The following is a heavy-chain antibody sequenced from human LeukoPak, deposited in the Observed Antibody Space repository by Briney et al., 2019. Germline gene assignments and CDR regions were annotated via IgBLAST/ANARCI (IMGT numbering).Heavy chain of an antibody. D-gene: IGHD7-27*01. CDR1: GFTFSSYG. CDR2: IRYDGSNK. V-gene: IGHV3-30*02. Sequence: GGSLRLSCAASGFTFSSYGMHWVRQAPGKGLEWVAFIRYDGSNKYYADSVKGRFTISRDNSKNTLYLQMNSLRVEDTAVYYCARGDNWGSPYYFDYWGQGTLVTVSS. CDR3: ARGDNWGSPYYFDY. J-gene: IGHJ4*02.